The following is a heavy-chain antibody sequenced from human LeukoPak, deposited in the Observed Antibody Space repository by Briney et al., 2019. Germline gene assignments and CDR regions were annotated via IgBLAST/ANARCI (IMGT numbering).Heavy chain of an antibody. J-gene: IGHJ4*02. CDR3: ARSRVEMATSLLDY. D-gene: IGHD5-24*01. CDR2: INSVGSTT. V-gene: IGHV3-74*01. Sequence: GGSLRLSCAASGFTFSNYWMHWVRQAPGKGLVWVSRINSVGSTTTYADSVKGRFTISRDNAKNTLYLQMNSLRAEDTAVYYCARSRVEMATSLLDYWGQGTLVTVSS. CDR1: GFTFSNYW.